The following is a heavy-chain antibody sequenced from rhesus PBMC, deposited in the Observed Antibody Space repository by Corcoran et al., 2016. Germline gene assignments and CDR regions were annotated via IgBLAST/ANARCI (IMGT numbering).Heavy chain of an antibody. CDR1: GFTFSSYG. D-gene: IGHD4-23*01. CDR2: ISSGGGST. V-gene: IGHV3S25*01. J-gene: IGHJ4*01. CDR3: AKAGTVTTWANDY. Sequence: EVQLVESGGGLVQPGGSLRLSCAASGFTFSSYGMYWVRQAPGKGLEWIRVISSGGGSTYYADSVKGRFTISRDNSKNTLSLQMNSLRAEDTAVYYCAKAGTVTTWANDYWGQGVLVTVSS.